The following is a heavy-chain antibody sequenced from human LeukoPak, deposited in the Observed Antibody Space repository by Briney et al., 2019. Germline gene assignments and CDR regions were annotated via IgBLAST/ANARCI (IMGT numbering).Heavy chain of an antibody. CDR3: ARSYDSSGYYYGPNWFDP. D-gene: IGHD3-22*01. V-gene: IGHV4-59*01. CDR1: GSSISSYY. CDR2: IYYSGST. J-gene: IGHJ5*02. Sequence: SETLSLTCTVSGSSISSYYWSWIRQPPGKGLEWIGHIYYSGSTNYNPSLKSRVTISVDTSKNQFSLKLSSVTAADTAVYYCARSYDSSGYYYGPNWFDPWGQGTLVTVSS.